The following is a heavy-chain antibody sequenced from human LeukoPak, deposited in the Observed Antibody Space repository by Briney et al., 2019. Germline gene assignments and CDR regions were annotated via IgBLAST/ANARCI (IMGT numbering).Heavy chain of an antibody. V-gene: IGHV1-46*01. J-gene: IGHJ3*02. D-gene: IGHD1-14*01. Sequence: ASVKVSCTASGYTFTNFYLHWVRQAPGQGLEWMGIINPTTGCTTYAQKLQGRVTMTRDMSTSTVYMELSSLRSEDTAVYFCARDLNPQSIGMRAFDIWGQGTMVTASS. CDR3: ARDLNPQSIGMRAFDI. CDR2: INPTTGCT. CDR1: GYTFTNFY.